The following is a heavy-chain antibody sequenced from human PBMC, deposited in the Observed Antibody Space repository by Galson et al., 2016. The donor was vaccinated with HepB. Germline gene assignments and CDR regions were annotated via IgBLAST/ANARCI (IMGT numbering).Heavy chain of an antibody. CDR3: ANSLMISTSQGRGST. D-gene: IGHD3/OR15-3a*01. V-gene: IGHV3-21*01. CDR1: GFTFSSYS. CDR2: ISSTTTYI. Sequence: SLRLSCAASGFTFSSYSMNWVRQAPGKGLEWVSSISSTTTYIYYAYPVKGRFTISRDNAKNSVYLQMNSLRAEDSAVYYCANSLMISTSQGRGSTWGQGTLVTVSS. J-gene: IGHJ4*02.